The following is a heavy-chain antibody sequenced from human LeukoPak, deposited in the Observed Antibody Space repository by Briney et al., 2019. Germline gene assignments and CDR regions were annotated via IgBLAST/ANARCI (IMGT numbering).Heavy chain of an antibody. CDR1: GFTFDDSA. Sequence: PGGSLRLSCAASGFTFDDSAMHWVRQAPGKGLEWVSGISWNSDNTGYADSVKGRFIISRDNAENSLYLQMNSLRSEDTAFCFCAKAVVGATPRGAFDIWGQGTRVTVSS. V-gene: IGHV3-9*01. D-gene: IGHD1-26*01. CDR3: AKAVVGATPRGAFDI. J-gene: IGHJ3*02. CDR2: ISWNSDNT.